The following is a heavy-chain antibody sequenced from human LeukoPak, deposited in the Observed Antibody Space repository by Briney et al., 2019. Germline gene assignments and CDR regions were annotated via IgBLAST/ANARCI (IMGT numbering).Heavy chain of an antibody. CDR3: TRHAGGGDSYYYYYGMDV. CDR1: GFTFSGSA. CDR2: IRSKANNYAT. Sequence: GGSLRLSCAASGFTFSGSAIHWVRQASGKGLEWVGRIRSKANNYATGYAASVKGRFTISRDDSKKTAYLQTNSLKTEDTAVYYCTRHAGGGDSYYYYYGMDVWGQGTTVTVSS. D-gene: IGHD2-21*02. J-gene: IGHJ6*02. V-gene: IGHV3-73*01.